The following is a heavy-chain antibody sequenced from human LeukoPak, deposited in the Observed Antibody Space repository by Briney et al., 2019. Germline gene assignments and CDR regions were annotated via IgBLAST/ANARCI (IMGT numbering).Heavy chain of an antibody. CDR2: IKQDGSEK. Sequence: GGSLRLSCAASGFTFSSYWMSWVRQAPGKGLEWVANIKQDGSEKYYVDSVKGRFTISRDNAKNSLYLQMNSLRAEDTAVYYCARDSPRITSGNFLYYFDYWGQGTLVTVSS. D-gene: IGHD1-26*01. CDR1: GFTFSSYW. V-gene: IGHV3-7*01. CDR3: ARDSPRITSGNFLYYFDY. J-gene: IGHJ4*02.